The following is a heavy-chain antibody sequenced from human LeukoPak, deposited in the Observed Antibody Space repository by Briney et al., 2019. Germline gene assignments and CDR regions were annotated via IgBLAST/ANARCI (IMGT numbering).Heavy chain of an antibody. CDR1: GFTFSDYY. D-gene: IGHD2-15*01. J-gene: IGHJ4*02. CDR3: VIDLGDYNDF. V-gene: IGHV3-11*04. CDR2: ISSSGSTI. Sequence: GGSLRLSRAASGFTFSDYYMSWIRQAPGKGLEWVSYISSSGSTIYYADSVKGRFTISRDNAKNTLYLQMSSLRADDTAVYYCVIDLGDYNDFWGQGTLVSVSS.